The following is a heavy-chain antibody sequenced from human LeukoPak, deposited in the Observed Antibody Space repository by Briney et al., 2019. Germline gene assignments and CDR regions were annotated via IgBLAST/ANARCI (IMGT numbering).Heavy chain of an antibody. D-gene: IGHD1/OR15-1a*01. J-gene: IGHJ4*02. V-gene: IGHV3-64*01. CDR3: ARGDGTNLSFDY. CDR2: ISSNGGST. CDR1: GFTFSSYA. Sequence: GGSLRLSCAASGFTFSSYAMHWVRQAPGKGLEYVSAISSNGGSTYYANSVKGRFTISRDNSKNTLYLQMGSLRAEDMAVYYCARGDGTNLSFDYWGQGTLVTVSS.